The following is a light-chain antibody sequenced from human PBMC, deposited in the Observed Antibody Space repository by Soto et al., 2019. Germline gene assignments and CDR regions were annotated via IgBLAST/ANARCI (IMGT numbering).Light chain of an antibody. CDR2: DTS. Sequence: EIVMTRSPAILSVSPGEGATLSCRASESVRTKLAWYQQKPGQAPRLLIYDTSTRATGIPVRFSGSGSGTQFTLTISGLQSEDSAVYFCQQHNRWPQITFGQGTRLEIK. CDR1: ESVRTK. V-gene: IGKV3-15*01. CDR3: QQHNRWPQIT. J-gene: IGKJ5*01.